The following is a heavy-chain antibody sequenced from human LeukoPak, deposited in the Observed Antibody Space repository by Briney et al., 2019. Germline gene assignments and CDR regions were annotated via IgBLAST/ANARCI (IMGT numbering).Heavy chain of an antibody. D-gene: IGHD3-10*01. CDR2: IYWDDDK. V-gene: IGHV2-5*02. J-gene: IGHJ5*02. Sequence: SGPTLVKPTQTLTLTCTFSGFSLSTSGVGVGWIRQPPGKALEWLALIYWDDDKRYSPSLKSRLTITKDTSKNQAVLTMTNMDPVDTATYYCAHSLGDTRLLWFGESHLPNWFDPWGQGTLVTVSS. CDR3: AHSLGDTRLLWFGESHLPNWFDP. CDR1: GFSLSTSGVG.